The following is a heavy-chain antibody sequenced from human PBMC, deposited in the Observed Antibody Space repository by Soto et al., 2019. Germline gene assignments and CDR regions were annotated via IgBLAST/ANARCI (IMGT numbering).Heavy chain of an antibody. Sequence: ASVKVSCKASGYTFINYDISWVRQATGQGLEWMGWMNPDSGKTGYANKFQGRVTMTRDASTSTAHLELSSLTSEDTAVYYCARLAPSCTLNWFDPWGQGTQVTVSS. CDR2: MNPDSGKT. V-gene: IGHV1-8*02. J-gene: IGHJ5*02. CDR1: GYTFINYD. CDR3: ARLAPSCTLNWFDP.